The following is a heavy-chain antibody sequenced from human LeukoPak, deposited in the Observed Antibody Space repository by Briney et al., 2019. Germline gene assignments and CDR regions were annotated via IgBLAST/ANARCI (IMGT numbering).Heavy chain of an antibody. D-gene: IGHD3-3*01. V-gene: IGHV1-69*05. Sequence: SVKVSCKASGGTFSSYAISWVRQAPGQGLEWMGGIIPIFGTANYAQKFQGRVTITTDESTSTAYMELSSLRSEDTAVYYCATSGDFWSGYYSSRWLDPWGQGTLVTVSS. CDR3: ATSGDFWSGYYSSRWLDP. CDR1: GGTFSSYA. J-gene: IGHJ5*02. CDR2: IIPIFGTA.